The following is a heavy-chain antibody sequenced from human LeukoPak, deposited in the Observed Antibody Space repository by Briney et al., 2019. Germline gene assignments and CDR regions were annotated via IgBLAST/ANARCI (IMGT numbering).Heavy chain of an antibody. D-gene: IGHD6-6*01. J-gene: IGHJ4*02. CDR3: AKDIWAVLSSSGSAIDY. V-gene: IGHV3-9*03. Sequence: PGGSLRLSCAASGYTFDDYAMHWVRQAPGKGLEWVSGISWNSGSIGYADSVKGRFTISRDNAKNSLYLQMNSLRAEDMALYYCAKDIWAVLSSSGSAIDYWGQGTLVTVSS. CDR1: GYTFDDYA. CDR2: ISWNSGSI.